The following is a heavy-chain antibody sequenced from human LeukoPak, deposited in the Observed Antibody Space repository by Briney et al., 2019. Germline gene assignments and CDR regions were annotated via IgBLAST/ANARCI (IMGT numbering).Heavy chain of an antibody. CDR1: GFTFSTCW. CDR3: ARDRRIAY. V-gene: IGHV3-7*03. Sequence: GKSLRLSCAASGFTFSTCWMNWVRQAPGKGLEWVANIKQDGSEKYYVDSVKGRFTISRDNAKSSLYLQMNSLGAEDTAVYYCARDRRIAYWGQGTLVTVSS. J-gene: IGHJ4*02. CDR2: IKQDGSEK.